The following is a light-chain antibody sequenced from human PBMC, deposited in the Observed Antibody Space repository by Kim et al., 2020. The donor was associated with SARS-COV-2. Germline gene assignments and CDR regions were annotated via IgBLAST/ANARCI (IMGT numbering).Light chain of an antibody. CDR3: QQRSTWPPWT. CDR1: QSISSY. J-gene: IGKJ1*01. CDR2: DAS. Sequence: SPGERATLPCRATQSISSYLAWYQQNPGQAPRLLSYDASNRATGIPARFSGSGSGTDFTLTISSLEPEDFAVYYCQQRSTWPPWTFGQGTKVDIK. V-gene: IGKV3-11*01.